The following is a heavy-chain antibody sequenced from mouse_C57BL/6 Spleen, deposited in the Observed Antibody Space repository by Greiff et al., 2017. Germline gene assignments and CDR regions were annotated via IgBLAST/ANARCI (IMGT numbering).Heavy chain of an antibody. CDR1: GYTFTDYY. V-gene: IGHV1-19*01. CDR2: INPYNGGT. D-gene: IGHD1-1*01. J-gene: IGHJ2*01. Sequence: EVKLMESGPVLVKPGASVKMSCKASGYTFTDYYMNWVKQSHGKSLEWIGVINPYNGGTSYNQKFKGKATVTVDKSSSTAYMELNSLTSEDSAVYYCARDHITTVVADWGQGTTLTVSS. CDR3: ARDHITTVVAD.